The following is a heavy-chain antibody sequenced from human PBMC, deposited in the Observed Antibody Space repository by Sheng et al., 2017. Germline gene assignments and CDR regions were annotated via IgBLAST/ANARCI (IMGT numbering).Heavy chain of an antibody. CDR3: ARDLLYYGSGSYLIDP. J-gene: IGHJ5*02. Sequence: QVQLVQSGAEVKKPGASVKVSCKASGYTFTSYYMHWVRQAPGQGLEWMGIINPSGGSTSYAQKFQGRVTMTRDTSTSTVYMELSSLRSEDTAVYYCARDLLYYGSGSYLIDPWGQGTLVTV. V-gene: IGHV1-46*01. D-gene: IGHD3-10*01. CDR1: GYTFTSYY. CDR2: INPSGGST.